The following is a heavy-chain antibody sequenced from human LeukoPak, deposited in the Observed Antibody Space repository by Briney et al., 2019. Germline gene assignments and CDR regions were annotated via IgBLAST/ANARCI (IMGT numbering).Heavy chain of an antibody. Sequence: GGSLRLSCAASGFTFSDYGMSWVRQAPGKGLEWVSTITDGGEPYYADSVKGRFAISRDNSQDTLDLQMDSLRVEDMAIYYCAKDYYGSGSHAFDTWGQGTVVTVSS. CDR1: GFTFSDYG. D-gene: IGHD3-10*01. J-gene: IGHJ3*02. CDR3: AKDYYGSGSHAFDT. CDR2: ITDGGEP. V-gene: IGHV3-23*01.